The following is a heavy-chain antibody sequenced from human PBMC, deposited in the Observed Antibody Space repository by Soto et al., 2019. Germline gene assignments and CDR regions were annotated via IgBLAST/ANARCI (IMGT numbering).Heavy chain of an antibody. J-gene: IGHJ3*02. CDR2: IIPIFGTA. CDR1: GGTFSSYA. Sequence: VASVKVSCKASGGTFSSYAIGWVRQAPGQGLEWMGGIIPIFGTANYAQKFQGRVTITADESTSTAYMELSSLRSEDTAVYYCATSITMIVVDTTPGAFDIWGQGTMVTVSS. CDR3: ATSITMIVVDTTPGAFDI. D-gene: IGHD3-22*01. V-gene: IGHV1-69*13.